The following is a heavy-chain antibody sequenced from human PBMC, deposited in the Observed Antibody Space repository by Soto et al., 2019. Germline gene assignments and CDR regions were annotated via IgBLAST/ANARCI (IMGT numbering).Heavy chain of an antibody. CDR3: AKDSDGHDYGYNWFDP. D-gene: IGHD4-17*01. V-gene: IGHV3-23*01. Sequence: GGSLRLSCAASGFTFSSYAMSWVRQAPGKGLEWVSAISGSGGSTYYADSVKGRFTISRDNSKNTLYLQMNSLRAEDTAVYYCAKDSDGHDYGYNWFDPWGQGTLVTVSS. CDR1: GFTFSSYA. CDR2: ISGSGGST. J-gene: IGHJ5*02.